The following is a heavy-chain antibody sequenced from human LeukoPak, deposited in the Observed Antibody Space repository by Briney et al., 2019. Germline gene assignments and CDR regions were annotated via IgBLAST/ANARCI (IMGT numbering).Heavy chain of an antibody. CDR3: ARGKRSSEVDV. CDR2: IIPILGIA. Sequence: ASVKVSCKASGGTFSSYTISWVRQAPGQGLEWTGRIIPILGIANYAQKFQGRVTITADKSTSTAYMELSSLRSEDTAVYYSARGKRSSEVDVWGQGTTVTVSS. V-gene: IGHV1-69*02. J-gene: IGHJ6*02. CDR1: GGTFSSYT. D-gene: IGHD6-19*01.